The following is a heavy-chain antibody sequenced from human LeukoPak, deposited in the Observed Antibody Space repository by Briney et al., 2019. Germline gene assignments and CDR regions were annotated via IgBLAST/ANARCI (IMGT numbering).Heavy chain of an antibody. V-gene: IGHV1-8*02. CDR1: GGTFSSYA. CDR2: THPDSGNA. J-gene: IGHJ3*01. D-gene: IGHD2-21*02. CDR3: ARRRCGGDCYSDGFDA. Sequence: ATVKVSCKASGGTFSSYAISWVRQATGQGLEWMGWTHPDSGNAGHAQKFQGRVTMTWDTSITTVYMELSSLRSEDTAVYYCARRRCGGDCYSDGFDAWGQGTVVTVSS.